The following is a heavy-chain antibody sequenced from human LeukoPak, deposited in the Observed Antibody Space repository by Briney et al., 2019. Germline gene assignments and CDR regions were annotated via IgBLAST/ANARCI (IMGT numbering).Heavy chain of an antibody. D-gene: IGHD1-26*01. CDR1: GFTLSAYV. V-gene: IGHV3-30*04. CDR3: ARDEWELRTFDY. CDR2: MSSDGSTK. J-gene: IGHJ4*02. Sequence: GGSLRLSCAASGFTLSAYVMHWVRQAPGKGLEWVAAMSSDGSTKYYADSVKGRFTISSDNSKNTLYLQMNSLRAEDTAVYYSARDEWELRTFDYWGQGTLVTVSS.